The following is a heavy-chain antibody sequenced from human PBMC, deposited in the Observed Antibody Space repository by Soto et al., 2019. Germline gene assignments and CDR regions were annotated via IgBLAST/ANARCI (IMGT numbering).Heavy chain of an antibody. Sequence: QLQLQESGSGLVRPSQTLSLTCAVSGDSISRGVYSWSWIRQPPGKGLEWIGFIYDSGSTYYNPSLKSRVTISEDRSKNQISLKLNSVTAADTAVYYCAMNHVVRGIPYYFDYWGRGALVTVSS. V-gene: IGHV4-30-2*01. CDR1: GDSISRGVYS. D-gene: IGHD3-10*01. CDR2: IYDSGST. J-gene: IGHJ4*02. CDR3: AMNHVVRGIPYYFDY.